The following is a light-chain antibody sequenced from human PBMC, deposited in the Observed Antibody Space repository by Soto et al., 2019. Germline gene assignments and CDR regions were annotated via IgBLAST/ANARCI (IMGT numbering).Light chain of an antibody. V-gene: IGLV2-11*01. CDR2: DVT. J-gene: IGLJ1*01. CDR3: CSNARNVEV. Sequence: QSVLTQPPSVSGSPGQSVTISCTGTSNDVGGYNYVAWYQQHPGKAPKIMIYDVTKRPSGVPDRFSGSKSGNTASLTISGLQAEDEADYSCCSNARNVEVFGTGTKVTVL. CDR1: SNDVGGYNY.